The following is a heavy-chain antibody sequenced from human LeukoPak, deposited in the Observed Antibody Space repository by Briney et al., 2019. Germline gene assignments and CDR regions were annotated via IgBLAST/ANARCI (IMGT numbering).Heavy chain of an antibody. Sequence: GGSPRLSCAASGFTFSSYGMHWVRQAPGKGLEWVAFIRYDGSNKYYADSVKGRFTISRDNSKNTLYLQMNSLRAEDTAVYYCAKDPGGDSSSWYMDVWGKGTTVTVSS. V-gene: IGHV3-30*02. J-gene: IGHJ6*03. D-gene: IGHD6-13*01. CDR3: AKDPGGDSSSWYMDV. CDR1: GFTFSSYG. CDR2: IRYDGSNK.